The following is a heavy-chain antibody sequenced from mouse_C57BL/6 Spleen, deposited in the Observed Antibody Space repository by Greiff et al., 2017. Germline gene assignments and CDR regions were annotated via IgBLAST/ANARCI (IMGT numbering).Heavy chain of an antibody. CDR1: GYTFTDYY. CDR3: ARSHYYGSSSRFAY. D-gene: IGHD1-1*01. V-gene: IGHV1-26*01. CDR2: INPNDGGT. J-gene: IGHJ3*01. Sequence: EVQLQQSGPELVKPGASLKISCKASGYTFTDYYMNWVKQTHGKSLEWIGDINPNDGGTSYNQKFKGKATLTVDKSSSTDYMELRSLTSEDSAVYYCARSHYYGSSSRFAYWGQGTLVTVSA.